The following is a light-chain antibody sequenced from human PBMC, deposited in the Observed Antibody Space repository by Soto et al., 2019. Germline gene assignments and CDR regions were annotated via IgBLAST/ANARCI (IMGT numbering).Light chain of an antibody. CDR2: TAS. J-gene: IGKJ3*01. Sequence: DIQMTQSPASLSASVGHRVTISCRASQNISNFLHWYQQKPGKAPSLLIYTASTLQTGVPSRFSGSGSGTDFTLTINSLQPEYFATYFCQQTFSFPLTFGPGTKVDI. CDR1: QNISNF. V-gene: IGKV1-39*01. CDR3: QQTFSFPLT.